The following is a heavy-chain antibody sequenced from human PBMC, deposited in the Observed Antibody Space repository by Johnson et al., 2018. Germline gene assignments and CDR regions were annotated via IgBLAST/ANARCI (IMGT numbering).Heavy chain of an antibody. D-gene: IGHD3-3*01. CDR3: CSYTHTYYFYGRDV. V-gene: IGHV3-73*01. J-gene: IGHJ6*02. CDR2: VTGKTNSYAT. CDR1: GFTFGDSA. Sequence: VQSGGSLKLSCAVSGFTFGDSAIHWVRQASGKGLEWVGRVTGKTNSYATQYAASVKGRFTISRDDSKGTAYQQMNSLKTEDTAIYYCCSYTHTYYFYGRDVGGLGTTVTVSS.